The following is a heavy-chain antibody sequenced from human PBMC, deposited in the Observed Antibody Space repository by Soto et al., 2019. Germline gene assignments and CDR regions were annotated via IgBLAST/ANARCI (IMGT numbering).Heavy chain of an antibody. Sequence: GESLKISCKGSGYSFTSYWIGWVRQMPGKGLEWMGIIYPGDSDTRYSPSFQGQVTISADKSISTAYLQWSSLKASDTAMYYCARHDPISNRIAAAGGGMDVWGQGTTVTVSS. CDR2: IYPGDSDT. CDR1: GYSFTSYW. V-gene: IGHV5-51*01. D-gene: IGHD6-13*01. J-gene: IGHJ6*02. CDR3: ARHDPISNRIAAAGGGMDV.